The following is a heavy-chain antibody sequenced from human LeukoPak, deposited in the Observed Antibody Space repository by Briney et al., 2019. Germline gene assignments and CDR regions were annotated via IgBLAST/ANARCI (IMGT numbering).Heavy chain of an antibody. CDR1: GYSFTSYW. Sequence: GESLKISCKGSGYSFTSYWIGWVRQMPGKGLEWMGIIYPGDSDTRYSPSFQGQVTISADKSISTAYLQWSSLKASDTAMYYCARLGYYDILTGYYLVAPFDYWGQGTLVTVPS. V-gene: IGHV5-51*01. J-gene: IGHJ4*02. CDR2: IYPGDSDT. CDR3: ARLGYYDILTGYYLVAPFDY. D-gene: IGHD3-9*01.